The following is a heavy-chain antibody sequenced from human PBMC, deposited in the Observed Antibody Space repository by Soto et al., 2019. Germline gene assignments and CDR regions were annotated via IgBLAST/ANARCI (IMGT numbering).Heavy chain of an antibody. CDR3: AKIVIPSAVNDAIDV. Sequence: EVQLLESGGGLVQPGGSLRVSCAASGFTFSDYSMSWVRQAPGKGLEWVSSIHSSGDSTYYADSVKGRFTISRDNSKSTVFLLMTSLRAEDTAVYYCAKIVIPSAVNDAIDVWGHGTMVSVSS. CDR1: GFTFSDYS. D-gene: IGHD3-16*02. CDR2: IHSSGDST. J-gene: IGHJ3*01. V-gene: IGHV3-23*01.